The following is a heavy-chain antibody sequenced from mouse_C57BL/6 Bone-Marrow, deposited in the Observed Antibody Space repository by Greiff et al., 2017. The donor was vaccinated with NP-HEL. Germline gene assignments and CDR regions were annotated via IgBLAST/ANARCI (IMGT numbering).Heavy chain of an antibody. D-gene: IGHD2-5*01. Sequence: EVKVVESGGGLVKPGGSLKLSCAASGFTFSDYGMHWVRQAPEKGLEWVAYISSGSSTIYYADTVKGRFTISRDNAKNTLFLQMTSLRSEDTAMYYCAREGIVTTNYYAMDYWGQGTSVTVSS. CDR1: GFTFSDYG. J-gene: IGHJ4*01. V-gene: IGHV5-17*01. CDR3: AREGIVTTNYYAMDY. CDR2: ISSGSSTI.